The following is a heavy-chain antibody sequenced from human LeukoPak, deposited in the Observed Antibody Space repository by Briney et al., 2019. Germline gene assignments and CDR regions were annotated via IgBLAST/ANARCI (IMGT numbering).Heavy chain of an antibody. Sequence: GVSVKVSCKASGYTFTSYGISWVRQAPGQGLEWMGWISAYNGNTNYAQKLQGRVTMTTDTSTSTAYMELRRLRSEDTAVYYCARDPLYCGGDCYPETDYYGMDVWGQGTTVTVSS. V-gene: IGHV1-18*01. CDR1: GYTFTSYG. CDR3: ARDPLYCGGDCYPETDYYGMDV. D-gene: IGHD2-21*02. J-gene: IGHJ6*02. CDR2: ISAYNGNT.